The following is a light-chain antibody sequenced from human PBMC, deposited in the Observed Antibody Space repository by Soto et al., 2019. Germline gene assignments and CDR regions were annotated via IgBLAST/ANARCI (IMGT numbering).Light chain of an antibody. V-gene: IGKV1-39*01. J-gene: IGKJ2*01. CDR1: QSINSY. CDR2: AAS. CDR3: QQSYSTPQT. Sequence: DIQMTQSPSSLSASVGARVTITCRASQSINSYLNWYQQKPGKAPKLLIYAASSLQSGVSSRFSGSGSGTDFTLTISCLQPEDFAVYYCQQSYSTPQTFGQGAKVEIK.